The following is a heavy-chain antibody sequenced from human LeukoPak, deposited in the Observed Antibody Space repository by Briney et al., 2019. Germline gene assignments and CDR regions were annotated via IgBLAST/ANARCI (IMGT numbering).Heavy chain of an antibody. CDR2: INHSGST. Sequence: PSETLSLTSAVYGGSFSGYYWSWIRQPPGKGLEWIGEINHSGSTNYNPSLKSRVTISVDTSKNQFSLKLSSVTAADTAVYYCARVWDYDFWSGYYTFDYWGQGTLVTVSS. CDR1: GGSFSGYY. CDR3: ARVWDYDFWSGYYTFDY. V-gene: IGHV4-34*01. J-gene: IGHJ4*02. D-gene: IGHD3-3*01.